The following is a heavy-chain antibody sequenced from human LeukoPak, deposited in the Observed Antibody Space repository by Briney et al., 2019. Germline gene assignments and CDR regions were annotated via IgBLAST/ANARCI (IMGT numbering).Heavy chain of an antibody. J-gene: IGHJ4*02. D-gene: IGHD2-21*02. Sequence: GGLLTLSCGSSGFASDDYVICWGHRPHENGVEWVSLVSVGSGSSYYADSVKGRFNISRDNSKSSLYLQMNSVRMRDPVSYYCARDKSRNGGDADGYFDYWGQGTPVTVFS. CDR2: VSVGSGSS. CDR1: GFASDDYV. CDR3: ARDKSRNGGDADGYFDY. V-gene: IGHV3-43*02.